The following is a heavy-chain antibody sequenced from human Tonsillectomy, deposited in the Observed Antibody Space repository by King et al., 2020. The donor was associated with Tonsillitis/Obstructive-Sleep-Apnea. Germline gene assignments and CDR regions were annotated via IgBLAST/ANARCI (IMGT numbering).Heavy chain of an antibody. CDR1: GFTFSSYA. CDR2: ISSNGGST. Sequence: VQLVESGGGLVQPGGSLRLSCSASGFTFSSYAMHWVRQAPGKGLEYVSAISSNGGSTYYADSVKGRFTISRDNSKNTLYLQMSSLRAEDTAVYYCVKQYGYCSSTSCYDAFDIWGQGTIVTVSS. J-gene: IGHJ3*02. D-gene: IGHD2-2*03. V-gene: IGHV3-64D*06. CDR3: VKQYGYCSSTSCYDAFDI.